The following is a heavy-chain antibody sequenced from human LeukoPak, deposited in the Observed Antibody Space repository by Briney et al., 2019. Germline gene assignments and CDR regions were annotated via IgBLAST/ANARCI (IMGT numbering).Heavy chain of an antibody. D-gene: IGHD3-10*01. CDR3: ARQDIWFGELVV. J-gene: IGHJ6*02. CDR1: GGSISRSSYY. CDR2: ISDSGST. V-gene: IGHV4-39*01. Sequence: SETLSLTCIVSGGSISRSSYYWGWLRQPPGKGLEWIGTISDSGSTYYSPSLKSRVTISVDTSKNQFSLKLRYVTAADTAVYYCARQDIWFGELVVWGQGTTVTVSS.